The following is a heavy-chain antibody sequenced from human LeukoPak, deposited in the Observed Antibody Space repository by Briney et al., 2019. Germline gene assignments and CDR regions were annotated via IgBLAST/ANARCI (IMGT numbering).Heavy chain of an antibody. J-gene: IGHJ5*02. CDR1: GGSISSGDYY. CDR2: IYYSGST. D-gene: IGHD2-21*01. CDR3: ASLLLAYCGGDCYHGVDP. Sequence: SETLSLTCTVSGGSISSGDYYWSWIRQPPGKGLEWIGYIYYSGSTYYNPSLKSRVTISVDTSKNQFSLKLSSVTAADTAVYYCASLLLAYCGGDCYHGVDPWGQGTLVTVSS. V-gene: IGHV4-30-4*08.